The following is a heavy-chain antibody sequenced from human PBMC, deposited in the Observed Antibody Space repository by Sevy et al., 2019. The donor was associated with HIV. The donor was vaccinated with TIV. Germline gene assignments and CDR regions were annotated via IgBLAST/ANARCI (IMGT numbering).Heavy chain of an antibody. D-gene: IGHD3-22*01. Sequence: SETLSLTCTVSGGSISSGGYYWSWICQHPGKGLEWIGYIYYSGSTYYNPSLKSRVTISVDTSKNLFSLKLSSVTAADTAVYYCARDGWDDSSGYYLFFDYWGQGTLVTVSS. CDR3: ARDGWDDSSGYYLFFDY. CDR2: IYYSGST. V-gene: IGHV4-31*03. J-gene: IGHJ4*02. CDR1: GGSISSGGYY.